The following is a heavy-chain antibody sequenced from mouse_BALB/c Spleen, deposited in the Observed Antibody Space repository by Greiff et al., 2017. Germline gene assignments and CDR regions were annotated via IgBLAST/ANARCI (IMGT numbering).Heavy chain of an antibody. J-gene: IGHJ4*01. CDR2: INPSTGYT. D-gene: IGHD2-14*01. Sequence: VQLQQSGAELAKPGASVKMSCKASGYTFTSYWMHWVKQRPGQGLEWIGYINPSTGYTEYNQKFKDKATLTADKSSSTAYMQLSSLTSEDSAVYYCARGYDVPYYYAMDYWGQGTSVTVSS. V-gene: IGHV1-7*01. CDR1: GYTFTSYW. CDR3: ARGYDVPYYYAMDY.